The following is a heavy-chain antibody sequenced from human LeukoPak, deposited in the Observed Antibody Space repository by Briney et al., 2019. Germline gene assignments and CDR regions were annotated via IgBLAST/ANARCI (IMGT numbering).Heavy chain of an antibody. D-gene: IGHD2-15*01. CDR3: ARDGNGSTAFDY. Sequence: SETLSLPCTVSGGSISSYYWSWIRQPAGKGLEWIGRIYSSGSANHNPSLRSRVTFSVDKSNNQFSLNLTSVSAADTAVYYCARDGNGSTAFDYWGQGTM. V-gene: IGHV4-4*07. CDR1: GGSISSYY. CDR2: IYSSGSA. J-gene: IGHJ4*02.